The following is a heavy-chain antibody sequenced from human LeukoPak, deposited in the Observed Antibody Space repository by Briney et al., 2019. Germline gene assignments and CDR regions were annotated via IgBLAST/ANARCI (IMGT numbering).Heavy chain of an antibody. CDR3: VKTMVTFGGLIRTDAFDI. J-gene: IGHJ3*02. CDR1: GGTFSSYG. D-gene: IGHD3-16*01. CDR2: IIPIFGTA. Sequence: SVKVSCKASGGTFSSYGISWVRQAPGQGLEWMGEIIPIFGTANNAQKFQGRVTISADEPTSTVSTSTVYMELSSLRPEDTAVYYCVKTMVTFGGLIRTDAFDIWGQGPMVTVSS. V-gene: IGHV1-69*13.